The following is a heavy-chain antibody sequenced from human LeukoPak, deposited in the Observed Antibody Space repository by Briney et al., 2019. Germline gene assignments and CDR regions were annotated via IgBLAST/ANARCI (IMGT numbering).Heavy chain of an antibody. J-gene: IGHJ4*02. CDR2: ISGSGGST. CDR1: GFTFSSYA. CDR3: AKAYEQWLVKESDY. V-gene: IGHV3-23*01. D-gene: IGHD6-19*01. Sequence: GSLRLSCAASGFTFSSYAMSWVRQAPGKGLEWVSAISGSGGSTYYADSVKGRFTISRDNSKNTLYLQMNSLRAEDTAVYYCAKAYEQWLVKESDYWGQGTLLTVSS.